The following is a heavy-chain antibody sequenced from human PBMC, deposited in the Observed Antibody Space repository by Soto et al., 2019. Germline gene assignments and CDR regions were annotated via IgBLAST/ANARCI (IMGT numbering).Heavy chain of an antibody. Sequence: QVQLLQSGAEVKKPGASVKVSCKASGYMFNTYGITWVRQAPGQGLEWMGWISVYNGNIDYAQKLVGRGTMTIDTSTSTAYMELKSLTSEDTAVYYCARTYGSGDDFLPFEYWVQGPPVSVSS. D-gene: IGHD3-10*01. J-gene: IGHJ4*02. CDR1: GYMFNTYG. CDR3: ARTYGSGDDFLPFEY. CDR2: ISVYNGNI. V-gene: IGHV1-18*01.